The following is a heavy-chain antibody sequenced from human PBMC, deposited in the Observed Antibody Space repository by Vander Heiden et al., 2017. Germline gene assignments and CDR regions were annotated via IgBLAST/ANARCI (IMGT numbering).Heavy chain of an antibody. CDR1: GSTPSSYA. V-gene: IGHV3-23*01. CDR3: AKRTTYSSSWTSSDY. D-gene: IGHD6-13*01. CDR2: IVGSGDSA. Sequence: EVQLLESGGGLVQHGGSLRLACAASGSTPSSYAMSWVRQAPGKGLEWVSTIVGSGDSAYHADSVKGRFTISRDNSKNTLYLQMNSLRAEDTALYYCAKRTTYSSSWTSSDYWGQGTLVTVSS. J-gene: IGHJ4*02.